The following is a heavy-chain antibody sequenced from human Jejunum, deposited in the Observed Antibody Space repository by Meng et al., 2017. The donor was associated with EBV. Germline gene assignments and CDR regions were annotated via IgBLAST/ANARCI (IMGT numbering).Heavy chain of an antibody. Sequence: EVQLVGAGGGLVQPGGSLRLSCAASGFTFSDYWMHWVRQAPGKGLVWVSRIKNDGTDPYYADSVKGRFTVSRDNAKNTLYLQMNSLRAEDTAIYYCARGYRDYWGRGTLVTSPQ. J-gene: IGHJ4*02. CDR2: IKNDGTDP. V-gene: IGHV3-74*01. D-gene: IGHD5-18*01. CDR1: GFTFSDYW. CDR3: ARGYRDY.